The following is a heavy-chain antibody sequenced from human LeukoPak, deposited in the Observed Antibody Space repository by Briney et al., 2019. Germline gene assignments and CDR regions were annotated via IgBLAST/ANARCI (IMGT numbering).Heavy chain of an antibody. J-gene: IGHJ4*02. V-gene: IGHV3-74*01. CDR3: ARDVLEASYAPQGAGMDY. D-gene: IGHD1-26*01. CDR2: INSEWSIT. CDR1: VFTFSSYW. Sequence: PGGALRLSCAASVFTFSSYWMHWVPEAPGEGRVWVSRINSEWSITSYAHSGKSPFTISKYNANNTLYLQMNKRRAEDTAVHYCARDVLEASYAPQGAGMDYWGQGTLVTVSS.